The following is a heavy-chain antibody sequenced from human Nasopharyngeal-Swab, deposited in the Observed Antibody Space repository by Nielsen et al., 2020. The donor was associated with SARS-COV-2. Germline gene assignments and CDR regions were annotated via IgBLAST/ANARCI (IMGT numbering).Heavy chain of an antibody. V-gene: IGHV7-4-1*02. CDR3: ARWVDTATDGYYYYGMDV. J-gene: IGHJ6*02. D-gene: IGHD5-18*01. Sequence: ASVKVSCKASGYTFTSYAMNWVRQAPGQGLEWMGWINTNTGNTTYAQGFTGRFVFSLDTSVSTAYLQISSLKAEDTAVYYCARWVDTATDGYYYYGMDVWGQGTTVTVSS. CDR1: GYTFTSYA. CDR2: INTNTGNT.